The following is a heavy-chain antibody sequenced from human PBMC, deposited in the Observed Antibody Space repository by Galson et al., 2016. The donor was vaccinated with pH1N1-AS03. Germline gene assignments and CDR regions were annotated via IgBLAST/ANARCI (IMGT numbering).Heavy chain of an antibody. CDR1: GFSLNTNGVG. J-gene: IGHJ2*01. CDR2: IYWNSVK. Sequence: PALVKPTQTLTLTCDFSGFSLNTNGVGVGWIRQPPGKPLEWLALIYWNSVKRYNPFLQGRLTIPKDTSKTQVVLTMTNIAPGETTTYFCVRNPTESEVATIGVWYLGLWAGGTRVAVSS. CDR3: VRNPTESEVATIGVWYLGL. D-gene: IGHD2-21*02. V-gene: IGHV2-5*01.